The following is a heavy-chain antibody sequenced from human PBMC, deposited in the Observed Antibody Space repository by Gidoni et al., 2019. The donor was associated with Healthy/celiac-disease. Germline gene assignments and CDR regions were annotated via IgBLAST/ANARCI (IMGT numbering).Heavy chain of an antibody. J-gene: IGHJ6*02. CDR1: GFTFSSYA. Sequence: EVQLLESGGGLVQPGGSLRLSCAASGFTFSSYAMSWVRQAPGKGLELVSAISGSGGSTYYADSVKGWFTIARDNSKNTLYLQMNSLRAEDTAVYYCAKRVAVAGKYYYYGMDVWGQGTTVTVSS. D-gene: IGHD6-19*01. CDR3: AKRVAVAGKYYYYGMDV. CDR2: ISGSGGST. V-gene: IGHV3-23*01.